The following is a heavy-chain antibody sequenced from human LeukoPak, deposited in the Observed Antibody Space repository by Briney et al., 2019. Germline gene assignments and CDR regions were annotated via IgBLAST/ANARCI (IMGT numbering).Heavy chain of an antibody. CDR3: ARAIRLRYFDWLSFGRNWFDP. D-gene: IGHD3-9*01. Sequence: ASVKVSCTASGYTFTSYDINWVRQATGQGLEWMGWMNPNSGNTGYAQKFQGRVTMTRNTSISTAYMELSSLRSEDTAVYYCARAIRLRYFDWLSFGRNWFDPWGQGTLVTVSS. CDR1: GYTFTSYD. CDR2: MNPNSGNT. V-gene: IGHV1-8*01. J-gene: IGHJ5*02.